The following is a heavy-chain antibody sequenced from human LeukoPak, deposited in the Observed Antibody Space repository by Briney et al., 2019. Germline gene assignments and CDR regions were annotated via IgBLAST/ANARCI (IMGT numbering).Heavy chain of an antibody. CDR3: ARGPYGSRRYPMDV. J-gene: IGHJ6*03. CDR2: MNPNSGNT. Sequence: GASVKVSCKASGYTFTSYDTNWVRQATGQGLEWMGWMNPNSGNTGYAQKFQGRVTMTRNTSISTAYMELSNLRSEDTAVYYCARGPYGSRRYPMDVWGKGTTVTVSS. D-gene: IGHD3-10*01. CDR1: GYTFTSYD. V-gene: IGHV1-8*01.